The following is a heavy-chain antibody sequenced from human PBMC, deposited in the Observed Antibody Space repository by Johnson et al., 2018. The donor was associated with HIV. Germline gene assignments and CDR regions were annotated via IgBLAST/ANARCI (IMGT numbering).Heavy chain of an antibody. Sequence: VQLVESGGGLVQPGGSLRLSCAASGFTFTNYWMSWVRQAPGEGLEWVADIKQDGSEKDYMDSVKGRFTISRDNAKKSLYLQMNNLRAEETAAYYCVRDDGSNYEAFDIWGQGTMVTVSS. J-gene: IGHJ3*02. CDR3: VRDDGSNYEAFDI. D-gene: IGHD4-11*01. CDR1: GFTFTNYW. V-gene: IGHV3-7*05. CDR2: IKQDGSEK.